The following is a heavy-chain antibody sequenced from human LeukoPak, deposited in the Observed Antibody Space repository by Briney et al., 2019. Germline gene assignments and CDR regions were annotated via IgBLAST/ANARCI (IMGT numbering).Heavy chain of an antibody. D-gene: IGHD3-22*01. Sequence: PSETLSLTCTVSGGSISSYYWSWIRQPPGKGLEWIGYIYYSGSTNYNPSLKGRVTISVDTSKNQFSLKLSSVTAADTAVYYCARVEYYDSSGYYYNWYFDLWGRGTLVTVSS. CDR3: ARVEYYDSSGYYYNWYFDL. CDR2: IYYSGST. CDR1: GGSISSYY. J-gene: IGHJ2*01. V-gene: IGHV4-59*01.